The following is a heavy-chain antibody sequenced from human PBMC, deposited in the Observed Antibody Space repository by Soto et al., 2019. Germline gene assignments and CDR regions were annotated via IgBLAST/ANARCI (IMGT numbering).Heavy chain of an antibody. CDR2: IYYSGST. J-gene: IGHJ6*03. Sequence: QVQLQESGPGLVKPSETLSLTCTVSGGSISSYYWSWIRQPPGKGLEWIGYIYYSGSTNYNPSLKSRVTISVDTSKNQFSLKLSSLTAAYTAVYYCARVTYDFGSGYYTRDYYYYYMDVWGKGTTVTVSS. CDR3: ARVTYDFGSGYYTRDYYYYYMDV. CDR1: GGSISSYY. V-gene: IGHV4-59*01. D-gene: IGHD3-3*01.